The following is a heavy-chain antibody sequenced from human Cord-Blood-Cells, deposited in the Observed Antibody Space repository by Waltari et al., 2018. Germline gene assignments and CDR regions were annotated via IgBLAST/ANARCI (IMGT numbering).Heavy chain of an antibody. Sequence: QVQLVQSGAEVKKPGASVKVSCKVSGYTLTELSLHWVRQAPGKGLEWMGGFDPEDGETIYAQKFQGRVTMTEDTSTDTAYMELSSLRSEDTAVYYCATGVLDSGYFALYYFDYWGQGTLVTVSS. CDR2: FDPEDGET. CDR1: GYTLTELS. V-gene: IGHV1-24*01. CDR3: ATGVLDSGYFALYYFDY. D-gene: IGHD3-22*01. J-gene: IGHJ4*02.